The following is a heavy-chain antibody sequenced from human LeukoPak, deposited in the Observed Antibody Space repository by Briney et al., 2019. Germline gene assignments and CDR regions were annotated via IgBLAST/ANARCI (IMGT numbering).Heavy chain of an antibody. CDR1: GFTFSSYR. CDR2: ISSSSSTI. CDR3: ARGRGSGTYYTRGYYMDV. Sequence: GGSLRLSCAASGFTFSSYRMNWVRQAPGKGLEWVSYISSSSSTIYYADSVKGRFTISRDNAKNSLYLQMNSLRAEDTAVYYCARGRGSGTYYTRGYYMDVWAKGTTVTISS. D-gene: IGHD3-10*01. V-gene: IGHV3-48*04. J-gene: IGHJ6*03.